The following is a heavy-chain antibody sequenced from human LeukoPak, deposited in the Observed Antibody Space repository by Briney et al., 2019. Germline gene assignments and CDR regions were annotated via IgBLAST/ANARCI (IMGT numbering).Heavy chain of an antibody. V-gene: IGHV3-23*01. Sequence: GGTLRLSCAASGFTFSSYAMSWVRQAPGKGLEWVSAISGSGGSTYYADSVKGRFTISRENSKNTLYLQMNSLRAEDTAVYYCAKVVSIAVAGAVDYWGQGTLVTVSS. CDR3: AKVVSIAVAGAVDY. CDR1: GFTFSSYA. J-gene: IGHJ4*02. CDR2: ISGSGGST. D-gene: IGHD6-19*01.